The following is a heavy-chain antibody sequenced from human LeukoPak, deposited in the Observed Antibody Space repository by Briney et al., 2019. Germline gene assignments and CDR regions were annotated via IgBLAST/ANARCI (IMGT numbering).Heavy chain of an antibody. Sequence: PSETLSLTCAVYGGSFSGYYWSWIRQPPGKGLEXIGEINHSGSTNYNPSLKSRVTISVDTSKNQFSLKLSSVTAADTAVYYCARYGSGNYFDYWGQGTLVTVSS. CDR1: GGSFSGYY. V-gene: IGHV4-34*01. CDR3: ARYGSGNYFDY. CDR2: INHSGST. J-gene: IGHJ4*02. D-gene: IGHD3-10*01.